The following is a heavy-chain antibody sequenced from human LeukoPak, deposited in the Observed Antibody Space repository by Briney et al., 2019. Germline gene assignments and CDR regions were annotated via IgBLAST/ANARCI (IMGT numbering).Heavy chain of an antibody. V-gene: IGHV4-39*01. CDR2: IYYNGRT. J-gene: IGHJ3*02. D-gene: IGHD3-3*01. CDR1: GDTINNNNYY. Sequence: SETLSLTCTVSGDTINNNNYYWGWIRQPPGKGLEWIGNIYYNGRTYYSPSLKSRGTISVDTSNNQFSLKLSSVTAADTAVYYCARITDRTIFGEIMHGFDIWGQGTPVTVSS. CDR3: ARITDRTIFGEIMHGFDI.